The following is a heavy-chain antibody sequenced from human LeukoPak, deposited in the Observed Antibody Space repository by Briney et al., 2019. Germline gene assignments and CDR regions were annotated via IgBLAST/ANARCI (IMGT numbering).Heavy chain of an antibody. J-gene: IGHJ4*02. Sequence: ASVKVSCKASGYTFTGYYIHWVRQAPGQGLEWMGWINPNSGGTNYAQKFQGRVTMARDTSITTAYMELSRLRSDDTAMYYCARDWGTSAQTTPFDYWGQGSLVTVSS. CDR2: INPNSGGT. D-gene: IGHD3-16*01. CDR1: GYTFTGYY. V-gene: IGHV1-2*02. CDR3: ARDWGTSAQTTPFDY.